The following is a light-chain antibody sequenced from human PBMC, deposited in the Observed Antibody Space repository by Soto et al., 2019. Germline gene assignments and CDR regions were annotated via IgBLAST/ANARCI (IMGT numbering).Light chain of an antibody. CDR1: QSVTSNY. CDR3: QQRSNWPIT. Sequence: IVLTQSPGTLSLSPGERATLSCRASQSVTSNYLAWYQQKPGQAPRLLIYDASNRATGIPARFSGSGSGTDFTLTISSLEPEDFAVYYCQQRSNWPITFGQGTRLEIK. V-gene: IGKV3-11*01. J-gene: IGKJ5*01. CDR2: DAS.